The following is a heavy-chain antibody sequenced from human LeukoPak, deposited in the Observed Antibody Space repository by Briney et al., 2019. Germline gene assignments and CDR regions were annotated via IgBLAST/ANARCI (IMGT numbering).Heavy chain of an antibody. V-gene: IGHV3-30*03. CDR2: ISYDGSNK. Sequence: GGSLRLSGAVSGFTFSSNGMHWVRQAPGKGLEWVALISYDGSNKNYADSVKGRFTISRDNSKNTLFLNMNSLRAEDTAVYFCAYFGESSSSWGQGTLVTVSS. D-gene: IGHD3-10*01. CDR1: GFTFSSNG. J-gene: IGHJ5*02. CDR3: AYFGESSSS.